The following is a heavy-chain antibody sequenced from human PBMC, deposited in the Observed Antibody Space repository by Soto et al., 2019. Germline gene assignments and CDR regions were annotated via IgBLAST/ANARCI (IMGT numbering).Heavy chain of an antibody. V-gene: IGHV1-2*04. CDR1: GYTFTSYY. D-gene: IGHD5-12*01. CDR2: INPNSSGT. CDR3: ARDVVATILKDLYYFYY. J-gene: IGHJ4*02. Sequence: ASVKVSCKASGYTFTSYYMHWVRQAPGQELEWMGWINPNSSGTNYAQKFQGWVTMTRDTSISTAYMELSRLRSDDTAVYYCARDVVATILKDLYYFYYRGQGTLVTVSS.